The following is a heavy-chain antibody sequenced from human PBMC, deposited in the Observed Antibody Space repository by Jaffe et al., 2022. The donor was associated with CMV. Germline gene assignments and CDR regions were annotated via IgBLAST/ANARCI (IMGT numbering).Heavy chain of an antibody. CDR3: ASQYSYGPGDAFDI. D-gene: IGHD5-18*01. Sequence: QVQLVQSGAEVKKPGASVKVSCKASGYTFTSYDINWVRQATGQGLEWMGWMNPNSGNTGYAQKFQGRVTMTRNTSISTAYMELSSLRSEDTAVYYCASQYSYGPGDAFDIWGQGTMVTVSS. CDR2: MNPNSGNT. V-gene: IGHV1-8*01. J-gene: IGHJ3*02. CDR1: GYTFTSYD.